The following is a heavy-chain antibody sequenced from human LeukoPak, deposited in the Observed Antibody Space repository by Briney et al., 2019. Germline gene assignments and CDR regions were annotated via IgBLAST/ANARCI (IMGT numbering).Heavy chain of an antibody. CDR3: ARQQVVVVFDY. V-gene: IGHV4-34*01. CDR2: INHSGST. J-gene: IGHJ4*02. D-gene: IGHD2-15*01. CDR1: GGSISSYY. Sequence: SETLSLTCTVSGGSISSYYWSWIRQPPGKGLEWIGEINHSGSTNYNPSLKSRVTISVDTSKNQFSLKLSSVTAADTAVYYCARQQVVVVFDYWGQGTLVTVSS.